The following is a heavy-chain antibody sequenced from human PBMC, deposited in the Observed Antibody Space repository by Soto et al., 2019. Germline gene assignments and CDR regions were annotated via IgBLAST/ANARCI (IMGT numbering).Heavy chain of an antibody. CDR1: GYTFTGYY. CDR2: INPNSGGT. J-gene: IGHJ4*02. V-gene: IGHV1-2*02. Sequence: ASVKVSCKASGYTFTGYYMHWVRQAPGQGLEWMGWINPNSGGTNYAQKFQGRVTMTRDTSISTAYMELSRLRSDDTAVYYCARVPTYYDFWSGYDYWGQGTLVTVSS. CDR3: ARVPTYYDFWSGYDY. D-gene: IGHD3-3*01.